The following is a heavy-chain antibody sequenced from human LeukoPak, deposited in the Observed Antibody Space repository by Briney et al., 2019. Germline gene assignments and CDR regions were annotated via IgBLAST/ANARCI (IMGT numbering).Heavy chain of an antibody. CDR2: ISSNSRYT. Sequence: GGSLRLSCAASGFTFSSYSMNWVRQAPGKGLEWVSSISSNSRYTYYADSVKGRLTISRDNAKSSLYLQMNSLRADDTAVYYCARVAEAAAFDYWGQGTLVTVSS. D-gene: IGHD6-13*01. J-gene: IGHJ4*02. V-gene: IGHV3-21*01. CDR1: GFTFSSYS. CDR3: ARVAEAAAFDY.